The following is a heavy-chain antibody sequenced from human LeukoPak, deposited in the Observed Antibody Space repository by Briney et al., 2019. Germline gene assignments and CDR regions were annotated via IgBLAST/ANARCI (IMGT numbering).Heavy chain of an antibody. CDR2: ISTYDGNT. Sequence: ASVKVSCKASGYTFTSYDISWVRQAPGQGLEWMGWISTYDGNTNYAQKLQGRVTMTTDTSTSTAYMELRRLRSDDTALYYCARSLGHYHYYMDVWGKGTTVTVSS. CDR1: GYTFTSYD. D-gene: IGHD3-16*01. CDR3: ARSLGHYHYYMDV. J-gene: IGHJ6*03. V-gene: IGHV1-18*01.